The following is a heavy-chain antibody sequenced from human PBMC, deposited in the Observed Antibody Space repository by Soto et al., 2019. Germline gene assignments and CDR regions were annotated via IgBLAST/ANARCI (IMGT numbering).Heavy chain of an antibody. CDR3: ARLARPNYYDTSGFFKDNWFDP. Sequence: QVQLVQSGAEVKKPGSSMKVSCKASGGTFNSYDSNWVRQAPGQGLEWMGGIIPIVETPNYAQQFKGRVTITADESTNTVYMELSSLRSEDTAMYYCARLARPNYYDTSGFFKDNWFDPWGQGTLVTVSS. J-gene: IGHJ5*02. CDR2: IIPIVETP. V-gene: IGHV1-69*01. D-gene: IGHD3-22*01. CDR1: GGTFNSYD.